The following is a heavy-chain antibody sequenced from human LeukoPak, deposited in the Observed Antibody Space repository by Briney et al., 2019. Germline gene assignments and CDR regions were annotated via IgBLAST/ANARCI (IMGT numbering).Heavy chain of an antibody. CDR1: GFTFSSYA. CDR2: ISGSGGST. D-gene: IGHD3-22*01. Sequence: PGGSLRLSCAASGFTFSSYAMSWVRQAPGKGLEWVSAISGSGGSTYYADSVKGRFTISRDNSKNTLYLQMNSLRAEDTAVYYCAKTGLYYYDSSGYYSNYYFDYWGQGTLVTVSS. V-gene: IGHV3-23*01. CDR3: AKTGLYYYDSSGYYSNYYFDY. J-gene: IGHJ4*02.